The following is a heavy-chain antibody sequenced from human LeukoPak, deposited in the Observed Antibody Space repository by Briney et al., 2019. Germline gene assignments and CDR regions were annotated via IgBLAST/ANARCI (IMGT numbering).Heavy chain of an antibody. CDR3: ARDRVPYAFDI. V-gene: IGHV3-21*01. Sequence: GGSLRLPCAASGFTFSSYSMNWVRQAPGKGLEWVSSISSSSSYIYYADSVKGRFTISRDNAKNSLYLQMNSLRAEDTAVYYCARDRVPYAFDIWGQGTMVTVSS. J-gene: IGHJ3*02. CDR2: ISSSSSYI. D-gene: IGHD3-10*01. CDR1: GFTFSSYS.